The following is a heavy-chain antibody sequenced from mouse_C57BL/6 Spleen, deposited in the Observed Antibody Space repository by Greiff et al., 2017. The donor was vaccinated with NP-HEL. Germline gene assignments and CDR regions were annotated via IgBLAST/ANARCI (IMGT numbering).Heavy chain of an antibody. V-gene: IGHV1-52*01. CDR3: ALGGYDSSYWYFDV. CDR2: IDPSDSET. D-gene: IGHD1-1*01. J-gene: IGHJ1*03. CDR1: GYTFTSYW. Sequence: QVQLQQPGAELVRPGSSVKLSCKASGYTFTSYWMHWVKQRPIQGLEWIGNIDPSDSETHYNQKFKDKATLTVDKSSSTAYMQLSSLTSEDSAIYCCALGGYDSSYWYFDVWGTGTTVTVSS.